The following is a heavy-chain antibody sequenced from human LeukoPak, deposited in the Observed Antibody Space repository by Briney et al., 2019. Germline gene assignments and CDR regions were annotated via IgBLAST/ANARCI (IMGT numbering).Heavy chain of an antibody. V-gene: IGHV4-59*08. CDR3: ARHAFYSSGWYAFRY. CDR1: GGSISSYY. D-gene: IGHD6-19*01. J-gene: IGHJ4*02. Sequence: SETLSLTCTVSGGSISSYYWSWIRQPPGKGLEWIGYIYYSGSTNYNPSLKSRVTISVDTSKNQFSLKLSSVTAADTAVYYCARHAFYSSGWYAFRYWGQGTLVTVSS. CDR2: IYYSGST.